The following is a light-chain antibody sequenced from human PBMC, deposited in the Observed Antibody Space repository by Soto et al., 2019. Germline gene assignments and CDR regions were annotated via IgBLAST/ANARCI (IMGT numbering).Light chain of an antibody. CDR1: QSIGTN. V-gene: IGKV3-15*01. J-gene: IGKJ1*01. CDR2: GAS. CDR3: QQYNDWPPERT. Sequence: EVVMTQSPVTLSVSPGERATPSCRASQSIGTNLAWYQQKPGQAPRLLIYGASTRATGVPARFSGSGSGTEFTLTISSLQSEDFAVYYCQQYNDWPPERTFGQGTKVDIK.